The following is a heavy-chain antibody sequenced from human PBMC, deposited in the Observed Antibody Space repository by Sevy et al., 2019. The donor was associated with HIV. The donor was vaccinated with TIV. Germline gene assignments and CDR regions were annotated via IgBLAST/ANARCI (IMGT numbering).Heavy chain of an antibody. J-gene: IGHJ3*02. D-gene: IGHD3-10*01. CDR3: ARNHYYGSGSYYDAFDI. CDR2: ISSSSSTI. V-gene: IGHV3-48*02. CDR1: GFTFSSYS. Sequence: GGYLRLSCAASGFTFSSYSMNWVRQAPGKGLEWVSYISSSSSTIYYADSVKGRFTISRDNAKNSLYLQMNSLRDEDTAVYYCARNHYYGSGSYYDAFDIWGQGTMVTVSS.